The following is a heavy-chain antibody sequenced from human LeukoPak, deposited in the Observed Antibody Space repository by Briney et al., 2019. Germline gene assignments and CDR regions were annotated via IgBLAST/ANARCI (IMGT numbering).Heavy chain of an antibody. CDR2: ISGGGDKA. Sequence: GGSLRLSCAASGFTFTTYAINWVRQAPGKGLEWVSGISGGGDKAYYADSVNGRFTISRDNSKNTVSLQMSSLRAEDTALYYCAKKIGTGPGHNWFDPWGQGTLVTVSS. CDR1: GFTFTTYA. V-gene: IGHV3-23*01. D-gene: IGHD2-8*02. CDR3: AKKIGTGPGHNWFDP. J-gene: IGHJ5*02.